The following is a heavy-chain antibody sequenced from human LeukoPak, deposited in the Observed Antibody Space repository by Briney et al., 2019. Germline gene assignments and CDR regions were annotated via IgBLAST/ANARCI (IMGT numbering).Heavy chain of an antibody. Sequence: PGGSQRLSCAASGFTFSSYGMHWVRQAPGKGLEWVAVIWYDGSNKYYADSVKGRFTISRDNSKNTLYLQMNSLRAEDTAVYYCARSYYYGSGSYYQGYWGQGTLVTVSS. CDR2: IWYDGSNK. V-gene: IGHV3-33*01. CDR3: ARSYYYGSGSYYQGY. CDR1: GFTFSSYG. J-gene: IGHJ4*02. D-gene: IGHD3-10*01.